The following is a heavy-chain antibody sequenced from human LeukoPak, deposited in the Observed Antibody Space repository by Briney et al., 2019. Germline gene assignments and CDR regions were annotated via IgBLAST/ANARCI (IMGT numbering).Heavy chain of an antibody. CDR1: GLTASNAW. D-gene: IGHD2-21*02. V-gene: IGHV3-7*03. CDR3: AREGTFGDYRASGDH. Sequence: GSLRLSCAVSGLTASNAWMNWVRQAPGKGREWVATIKQDGSQKYYVDSVKGRFIISRDNAKNSLYLQMNSVRAEDTAVYYCAREGTFGDYRASGDHWGQGALVTVSS. J-gene: IGHJ4*02. CDR2: IKQDGSQK.